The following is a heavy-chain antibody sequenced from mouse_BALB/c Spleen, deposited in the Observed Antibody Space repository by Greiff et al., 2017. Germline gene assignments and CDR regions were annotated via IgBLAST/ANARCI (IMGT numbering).Heavy chain of an antibody. J-gene: IGHJ2*01. V-gene: IGHV1-18*01. CDR3: ARSYYGNFYFDY. D-gene: IGHD2-10*01. Sequence: EVKLQESGPELVKPGASVKIPCKASGYTFTDYNMDWVKQSHGKSLEWIGDINPNNGGTIYNQKFKGKATLTVDKSSSTAYMELRSLTSEDTAVYYCARSYYGNFYFDYWGQGTTLTVSS. CDR1: GYTFTDYN. CDR2: INPNNGGT.